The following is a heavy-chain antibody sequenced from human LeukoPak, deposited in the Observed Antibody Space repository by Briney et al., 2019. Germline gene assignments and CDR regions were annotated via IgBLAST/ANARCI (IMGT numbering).Heavy chain of an antibody. CDR2: IKQDGGEK. V-gene: IGHV3-7*03. CDR3: AKRMDCSSTSCYSAFDI. CDR1: GFTFSSYW. D-gene: IGHD2-2*02. Sequence: GGSLRLSCAASGFTFSSYWMSWVRQAPGKGLEWVANIKQDGGEKYYVDSVKGRFTISRDNAKNSLYLQMNSLRAEDTAVYYCAKRMDCSSTSCYSAFDIWGQGTMVTVSS. J-gene: IGHJ3*02.